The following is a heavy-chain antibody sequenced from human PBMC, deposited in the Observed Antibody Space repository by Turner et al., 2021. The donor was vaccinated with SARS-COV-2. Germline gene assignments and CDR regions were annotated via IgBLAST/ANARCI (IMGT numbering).Heavy chain of an antibody. Sequence: QLQLQDSGPGLVKLWETLSLTCTVSGGSISSSSYYWGWIRQPPGKGLEWIGGVYSSGSTNYNPSLKSRITMSIDTSKNQFSLRLGSVTAADTAVYYCARDGDLRRNWFDPWGQGTLVTVSS. J-gene: IGHJ5*02. D-gene: IGHD4-17*01. CDR3: ARDGDLRRNWFDP. CDR2: VYSSGST. V-gene: IGHV4-39*07. CDR1: GGSISSSSYY.